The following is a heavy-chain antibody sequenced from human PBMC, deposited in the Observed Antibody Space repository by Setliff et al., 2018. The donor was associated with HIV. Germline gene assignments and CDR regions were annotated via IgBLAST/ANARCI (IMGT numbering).Heavy chain of an antibody. J-gene: IGHJ5*02. CDR3: ARCMTMTGNWFDP. D-gene: IGHD3-22*01. Sequence: ASVKVSCKTSGYTFDAKYIHWARQAPGQGLEWMGWINPNSGGTNYARKFQGRVTMTRDTSISTAYMELSSLRSDDTAVYYCARCMTMTGNWFDPWGQGTLVTVSS. V-gene: IGHV1-2*02. CDR2: INPNSGGT. CDR1: GYTFDAKY.